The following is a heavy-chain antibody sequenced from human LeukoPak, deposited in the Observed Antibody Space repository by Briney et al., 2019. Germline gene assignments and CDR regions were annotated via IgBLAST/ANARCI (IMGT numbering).Heavy chain of an antibody. Sequence: QTGGSLRLSCVASGFTFSGFWMSWVRQAPGKGLEWVANINQDGSGKYYADSVKGRFTISRDNAKNSLYLQMNSLRAEDTAVYYCARFYPTLVFDPWGQGTLVTVSS. CDR1: GFTFSGFW. D-gene: IGHD3-16*02. CDR2: INQDGSGK. J-gene: IGHJ5*02. CDR3: ARFYPTLVFDP. V-gene: IGHV3-7*01.